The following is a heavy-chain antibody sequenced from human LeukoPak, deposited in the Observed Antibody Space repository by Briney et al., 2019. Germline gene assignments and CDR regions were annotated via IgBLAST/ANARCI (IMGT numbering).Heavy chain of an antibody. J-gene: IGHJ5*02. CDR1: GYTFTSYY. Sequence: ASVKVSCKASGYTFTSYYMHWVRQAPGQGLEWMGIINPSGGSTSYAQKFQGRVTMTRDTSTSTVYMGLSSLRSEDTAVYYCARDWLGIAVAGTNWFDPWGQGTLVTVSS. CDR2: INPSGGST. D-gene: IGHD6-19*01. V-gene: IGHV1-46*01. CDR3: ARDWLGIAVAGTNWFDP.